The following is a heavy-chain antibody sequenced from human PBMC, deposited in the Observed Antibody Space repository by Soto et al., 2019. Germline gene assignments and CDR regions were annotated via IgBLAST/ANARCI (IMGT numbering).Heavy chain of an antibody. CDR3: ARGGYCSGGSCYSHYYYGMDV. D-gene: IGHD2-15*01. V-gene: IGHV3-74*01. CDR1: GFTFNNYW. CDR2: INSDGSST. J-gene: IGHJ6*02. Sequence: EVQLVESGGGLVQPGGSLRLSCAASGFTFNNYWMHWVRQAPGKGLVWVSGINSDGSSTSYADSVKGRFTISRDNAKNTLYLQMNSLRAEDTAVYYCARGGYCSGGSCYSHYYYGMDVWGQGTTVTVSS.